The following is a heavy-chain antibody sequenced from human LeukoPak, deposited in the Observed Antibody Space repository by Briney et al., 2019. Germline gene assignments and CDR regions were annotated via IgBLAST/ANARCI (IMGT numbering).Heavy chain of an antibody. J-gene: IGHJ4*02. CDR3: ARTPGSSWYRYYFDY. CDR1: GYSFTSNW. CDR2: IYPGDSDT. D-gene: IGHD6-13*01. Sequence: GESLKISCKGSGYSFTSNWIAWVRQMPGKGLEWMGIIYPGDSDTRYSPSFQGQVTISADKSINTAYLQWSSLKASDTAMYYCARTPGSSWYRYYFDYWGQGTLVTVS. V-gene: IGHV5-51*01.